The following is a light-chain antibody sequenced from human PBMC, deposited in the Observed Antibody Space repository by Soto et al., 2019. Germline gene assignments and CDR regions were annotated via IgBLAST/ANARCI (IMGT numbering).Light chain of an antibody. CDR3: QQYGSSRT. V-gene: IGKV3-20*01. Sequence: EILLTQSPGSLSVFPGERASLSCRASQNVNNRLAWYQQKAGQAPRLLISGASSRATGIPDRFSGSGSGTDFTLTIGRLEPEDFAVYYCQQYGSSRTLGQGTKVDIK. J-gene: IGKJ1*01. CDR2: GAS. CDR1: QNVNNR.